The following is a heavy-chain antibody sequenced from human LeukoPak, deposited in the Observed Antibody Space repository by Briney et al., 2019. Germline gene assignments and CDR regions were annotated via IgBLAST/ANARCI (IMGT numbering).Heavy chain of an antibody. J-gene: IGHJ4*02. Sequence: GGSLRLSCAASGFIFSNYAMSWVRQAPGKGLEWVSAIDSTGAYTWYAGSVKGRFTISKDSSKTILYLQMNSLRAEDAAVYFCAKGSAAGRPYYFDYWGQGTLVTVSS. CDR1: GFIFSNYA. CDR3: AKGSAAGRPYYFDY. CDR2: IDSTGAYT. D-gene: IGHD6-25*01. V-gene: IGHV3-23*01.